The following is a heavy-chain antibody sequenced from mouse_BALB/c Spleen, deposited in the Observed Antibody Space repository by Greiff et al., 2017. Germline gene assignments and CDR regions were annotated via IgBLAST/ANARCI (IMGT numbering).Heavy chain of an antibody. CDR3: ARSYYGSINFDY. J-gene: IGHJ2*01. V-gene: IGHV1-54*01. Sequence: QVQLQQSGAELVRPGTSVKVSCKASGYAFTNYLIEWVKQRPGQGLEWIGVINPGSGGTNYNEKFKGKATLTADKSSSTAYMQLSSLTSDDSAVYFCARSYYGSINFDYWGQGTTLTVSS. CDR1: GYAFTNYL. CDR2: INPGSGGT. D-gene: IGHD1-1*01.